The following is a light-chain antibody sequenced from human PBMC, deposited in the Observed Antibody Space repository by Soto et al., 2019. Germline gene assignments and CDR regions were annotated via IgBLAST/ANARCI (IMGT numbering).Light chain of an antibody. CDR1: QSISSW. J-gene: IGKJ4*01. Sequence: IQMRQSPSTLSASVGDRVTITCRASQSISSWLAWYQQKPGKAPKLLIYDASSLESGVPSRFSGSGSGTEFTLTISSLQPDDFATYYCQQYNSYSPLTFGGRTKVDI. CDR3: QQYNSYSPLT. V-gene: IGKV1-5*01. CDR2: DAS.